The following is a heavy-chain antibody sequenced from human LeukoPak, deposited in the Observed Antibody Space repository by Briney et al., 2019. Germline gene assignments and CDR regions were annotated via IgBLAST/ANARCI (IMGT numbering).Heavy chain of an antibody. J-gene: IGHJ4*02. CDR2: IYPGDSDT. CDR1: GYSFTNNW. CDR3: ARRWGYWEAFDY. D-gene: IGHD3-22*01. Sequence: GESLKISCKGSGYSFTNNWIAWVRQMPGKGLQWMGSIYPGDSDTRYSPSFQGQVTISTDKSINTAYPQWSSLKASDTAMYYCARRWGYWEAFDYWGQGTLVTVSS. V-gene: IGHV5-51*01.